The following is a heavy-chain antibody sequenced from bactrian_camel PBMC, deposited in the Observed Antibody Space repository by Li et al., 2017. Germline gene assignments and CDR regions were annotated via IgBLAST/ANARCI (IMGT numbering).Heavy chain of an antibody. D-gene: IGHD3*01. CDR2: ITESGSVT. CDR1: GFTFTMYA. V-gene: IGHV3S31*01. Sequence: VQLVESGGGLVQPGGSLRLSCVASGFTFTMYAMTWVRQAPGKGLEAVSAITESGSVTDYADSVKGRFTISRDNAKNTLYLQMNSLKVEDAAMYYCAARTDSWCSFQYRYNYWGQGTQVTV. J-gene: IGHJ4*01. CDR3: AARTDSWCSFQYRYNY.